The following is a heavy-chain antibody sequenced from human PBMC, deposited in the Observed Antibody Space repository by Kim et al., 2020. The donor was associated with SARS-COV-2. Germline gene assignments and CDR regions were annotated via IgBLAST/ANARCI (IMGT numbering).Heavy chain of an antibody. Sequence: ASVKVSCKASGYTFTSYGISWVRQAPGQGLEWMGWISAYNGNTNYAQKLQGRVTMTTDTSTSTAYMELRSLRSDDTAVYYCARDRPRVGAKHYYYGMDVWGQGTTVTVSS. V-gene: IGHV1-18*04. J-gene: IGHJ6*02. CDR2: ISAYNGNT. D-gene: IGHD1-26*01. CDR1: GYTFTSYG. CDR3: ARDRPRVGAKHYYYGMDV.